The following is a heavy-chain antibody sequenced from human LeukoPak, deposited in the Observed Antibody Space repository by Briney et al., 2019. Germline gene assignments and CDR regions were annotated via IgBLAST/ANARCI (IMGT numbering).Heavy chain of an antibody. J-gene: IGHJ4*02. D-gene: IGHD3-22*01. Sequence: GGSLRLSCAASGFTFSSYAMSWVRQAPGKGLEWVSGISGSGGRTYYADSVKGRFTISRDNAKNSLYLQMNSLRAEDTAVYYCARDRSGMIVVVHFDYWGQGTLVTVSS. CDR2: ISGSGGRT. CDR3: ARDRSGMIVVVHFDY. CDR1: GFTFSSYA. V-gene: IGHV3-23*01.